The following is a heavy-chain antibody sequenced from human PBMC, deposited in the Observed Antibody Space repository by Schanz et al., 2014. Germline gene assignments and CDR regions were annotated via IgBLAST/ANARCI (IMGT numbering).Heavy chain of an antibody. CDR2: ISGSSIHK. V-gene: IGHV3-11*05. D-gene: IGHD2-2*01. Sequence: QAYLVESGGDLVKPGGSLRLSCAASGFTFSDYYMAWIRQAPGKGLEWVSHISGSSIHKNYADSVKGRFSISRDNGETSVYLQINSLRVEDTAVYYCAKVAPAATYLDSWGLGTLVTVSS. J-gene: IGHJ4*02. CDR3: AKVAPAATYLDS. CDR1: GFTFSDYY.